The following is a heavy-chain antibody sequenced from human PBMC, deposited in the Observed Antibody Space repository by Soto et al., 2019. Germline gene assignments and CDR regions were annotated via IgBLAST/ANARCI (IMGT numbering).Heavy chain of an antibody. Sequence: GGSLRLSRAASGFPFSSYVVIWVRQAPGKGLAWVAASSGSGGSTYYADSVKGRFTISRDNSKNTLYLQMNSLRAEDTAVYYCAKDLRSSSRAFGMDVWGQGTTVTVSS. V-gene: IGHV3-23*01. CDR3: AKDLRSSSRAFGMDV. CDR1: GFPFSSYV. CDR2: SSGSGGST. J-gene: IGHJ6*02. D-gene: IGHD6-6*01.